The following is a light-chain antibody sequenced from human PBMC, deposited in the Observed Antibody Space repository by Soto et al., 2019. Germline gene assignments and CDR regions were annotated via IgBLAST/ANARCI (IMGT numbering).Light chain of an antibody. CDR2: GAS. J-gene: IGKJ2*01. V-gene: IGKV3-20*01. CDR1: QSVSSSY. Sequence: EIVLTQSPGTLSLSPGERATLSCRASQSVSSSYLAWYQQKPGQAPRLLIYGASNGATGIPDRFSGSGSGTDFALTISRLEPEDFAMYYCQEYGGSPMYTFGQGTKLEIK. CDR3: QEYGGSPMYT.